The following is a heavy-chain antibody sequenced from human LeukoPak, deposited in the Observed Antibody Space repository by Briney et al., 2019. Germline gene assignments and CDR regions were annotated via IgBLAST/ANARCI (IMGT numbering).Heavy chain of an antibody. V-gene: IGHV3-66*01. J-gene: IGHJ6*02. Sequence: GGSLRLSCAASGFTVSSNYMSWVRQAPGKGLEWVSVIYSGGSTYYADSVKGRFTISRGNSKNTLYLQMNSLRAEDTAVYYCARDLRRPRTMAYYYGMDVWGQGTTVTVSS. CDR2: IYSGGST. D-gene: IGHD3-10*01. CDR3: ARDLRRPRTMAYYYGMDV. CDR1: GFTVSSNY.